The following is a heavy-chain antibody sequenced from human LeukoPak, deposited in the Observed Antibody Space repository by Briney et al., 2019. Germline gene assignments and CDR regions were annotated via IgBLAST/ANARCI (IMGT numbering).Heavy chain of an antibody. CDR1: GFTFSSYS. V-gene: IGHV3-21*01. D-gene: IGHD3-10*01. Sequence: PGGSLRLSCAASGFTFSSYSMNWDRQAPGMGLEWVSSISSSSSYIYYADSVKGRFTISRDSAKNSLYLQMNSLRAEDTAVYYCARGGPYYYGSGSYQNWFDPWGQGTLVTVSS. CDR3: ARGGPYYYGSGSYQNWFDP. J-gene: IGHJ5*02. CDR2: ISSSSSYI.